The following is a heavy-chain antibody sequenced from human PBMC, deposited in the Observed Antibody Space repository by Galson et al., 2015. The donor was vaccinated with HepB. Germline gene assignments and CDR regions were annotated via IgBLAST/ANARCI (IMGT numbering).Heavy chain of an antibody. V-gene: IGHV2-70*04. D-gene: IGHD2-15*01. J-gene: IGHJ4*02. Sequence: PALVKPTQTLTLTCTFSGFSLSTSGMRVSWIRQPPGKALEWLARIDWDADKFYSTSLKIRLTISKDTSKNQVVLTMTNMDPGDTATYYCARIGQWWYDYWVQLTLVTVSS. CDR1: GFSLSTSGMR. CDR2: IDWDADK. CDR3: ARIGQWWYDY.